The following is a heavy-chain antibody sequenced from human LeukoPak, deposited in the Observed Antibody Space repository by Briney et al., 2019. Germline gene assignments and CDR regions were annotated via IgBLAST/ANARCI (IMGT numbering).Heavy chain of an antibody. V-gene: IGHV3-21*01. Sequence: GGSLRLSCAASGFTFSSYSMNWVRQAPGKGLEWVSSISSSSSDINYADSVKGRSTISRDNAKNSLYLQMNGLRAEDTAVYYCARAFDTPMAESSHYWGQGTLVTVSS. J-gene: IGHJ4*02. CDR1: GFTFSSYS. D-gene: IGHD5-18*01. CDR3: ARAFDTPMAESSHY. CDR2: ISSSSSDI.